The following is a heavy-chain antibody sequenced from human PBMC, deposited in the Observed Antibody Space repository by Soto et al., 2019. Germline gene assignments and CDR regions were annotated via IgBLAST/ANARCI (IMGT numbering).Heavy chain of an antibody. J-gene: IGHJ4*02. D-gene: IGHD3-9*01. CDR1: GVSVSNYY. CDR3: ARSDYDILTGYSHFDY. Sequence: SETLSLTCTVSGVSVSNYYWSWIRQPPGKGLEWIGYVYYSGSTNSNPSLKSRVTISVDTSKNQFSLKLSSVTAADTAVYYCARSDYDILTGYSHFDYWGQGTLVTVSS. CDR2: VYYSGST. V-gene: IGHV4-59*02.